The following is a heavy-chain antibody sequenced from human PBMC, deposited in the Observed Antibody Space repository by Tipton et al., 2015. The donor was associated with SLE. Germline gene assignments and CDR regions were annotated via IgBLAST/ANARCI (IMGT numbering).Heavy chain of an antibody. V-gene: IGHV1-18*01. Sequence: QVQLVQSGAEVKKPGASVKVSCKASAYTYITYGISWVRQAPGQGLEWMGWISAYNGNTNYAQKLQGRVTMTTDTSTSTAYMELRSLRSDDTAVYYCARDHYGGSSDLRDPWGQGTLVTVSS. J-gene: IGHJ5*02. CDR2: ISAYNGNT. CDR3: ARDHYGGSSDLRDP. CDR1: AYTYITYG. D-gene: IGHD6-6*01.